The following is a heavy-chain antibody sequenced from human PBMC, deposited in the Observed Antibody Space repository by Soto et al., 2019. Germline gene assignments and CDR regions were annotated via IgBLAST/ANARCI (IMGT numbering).Heavy chain of an antibody. Sequence: GGSLRLSXAASGFTFSNAWMNWVRQAPGKGLEWVGRIKSKTDGGTTDYAAPVKGRFTISRDDSKNTLYLQMNSLKTEDTAVYYCTTNPQPYYYDSSGYYGAFDIWGQGTMVTVSS. CDR1: GFTFSNAW. D-gene: IGHD3-22*01. V-gene: IGHV3-15*07. CDR3: TTNPQPYYYDSSGYYGAFDI. CDR2: IKSKTDGGTT. J-gene: IGHJ3*02.